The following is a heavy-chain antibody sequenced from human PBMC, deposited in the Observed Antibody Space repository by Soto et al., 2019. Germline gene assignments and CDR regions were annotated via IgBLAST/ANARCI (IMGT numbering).Heavy chain of an antibody. CDR3: ARGGRYLEWFPWFDP. D-gene: IGHD3-3*01. CDR2: MNPNSGDK. CDR1: GYTFASYN. V-gene: IGHV1-8*01. J-gene: IGHJ5*02. Sequence: QVQLVQSGAEVRRPGASVKISCKASGYTFASYNNHWVRQAAGQGLEYLGWMNPNSGDKGYAHKFLDKVKMARDTTIRTAYLELTSLTSEDTAVYYCARGGRYLEWFPWFDPWGQGTLVTVSS.